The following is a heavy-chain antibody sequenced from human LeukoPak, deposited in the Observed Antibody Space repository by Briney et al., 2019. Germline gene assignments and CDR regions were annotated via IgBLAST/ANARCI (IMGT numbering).Heavy chain of an antibody. D-gene: IGHD3-10*01. CDR2: INWNGGST. Sequence: GGSLTLSCAASVFTFDDYVMSWVCPAPGKGREWVSGINWNGGSTGYADSVKGRFTISRDNAKNSLYLQMNSLRAEDTALYHCARDGSGSYYLSYYGMDVWGQGTTVTVSS. J-gene: IGHJ6*02. CDR3: ARDGSGSYYLSYYGMDV. V-gene: IGHV3-20*01. CDR1: VFTFDDYV.